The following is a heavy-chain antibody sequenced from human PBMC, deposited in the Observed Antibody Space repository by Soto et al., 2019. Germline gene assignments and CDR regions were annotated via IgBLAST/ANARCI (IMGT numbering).Heavy chain of an antibody. CDR2: ISYDGSNK. Sequence: WGSLGLSCAASGFTFSRYVMHWVCQAPGKGLEWVAVISYDGSNKYYADSVKGRFTISRDNSKNTLYLQMNSLRAEDTAVYYCAKDRSGYSSSWSPYDYWGQGTLVKVSS. V-gene: IGHV3-30*18. J-gene: IGHJ4*02. D-gene: IGHD6-13*01. CDR1: GFTFSRYV. CDR3: AKDRSGYSSSWSPYDY.